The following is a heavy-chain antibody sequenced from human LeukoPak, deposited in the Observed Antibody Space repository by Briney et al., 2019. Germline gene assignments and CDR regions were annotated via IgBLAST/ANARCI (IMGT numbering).Heavy chain of an antibody. CDR3: ARIERAFDI. CDR2: ISSSSYTI. Sequence: HPGGSLRLSCAASGFTFSSYSMNWVRQAPGKGLEWVSYISSSSYTIHYADSVKGRFTISRDNAKNSLYLQMNSLRAEDTAVYYCARIERAFDIWGQGTMVTVSS. D-gene: IGHD6-25*01. CDR1: GFTFSSYS. J-gene: IGHJ3*02. V-gene: IGHV3-48*04.